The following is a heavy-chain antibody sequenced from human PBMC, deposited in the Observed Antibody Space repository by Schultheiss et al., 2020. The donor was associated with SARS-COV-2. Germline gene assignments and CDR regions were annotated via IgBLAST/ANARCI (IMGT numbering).Heavy chain of an antibody. V-gene: IGHV4-59*08. CDR2: IYYSGST. D-gene: IGHD4-17*01. CDR1: GGSISSYY. CDR3: ARGNGDPLFDY. Sequence: SQTLSLTCTVSGGSISSYYWSWIRQPPGKGLEWIGYIYYSGSTNYNPSLKSRVTMSVDTSKNQFSLRLSSVTAADTAVYYCARGNGDPLFDYWGQGTLVTVSS. J-gene: IGHJ4*02.